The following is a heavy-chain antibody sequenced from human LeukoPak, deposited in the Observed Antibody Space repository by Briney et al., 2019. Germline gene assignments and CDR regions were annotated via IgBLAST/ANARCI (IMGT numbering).Heavy chain of an antibody. D-gene: IGHD4-11*01. V-gene: IGHV4-59*02. CDR3: ARAPFWAYSNYAY. CDR1: GGSVSPYY. Sequence: SETLSLTCTVSGGSVSPYYWSWIRQPPGKGLEWIGYIYYSGSTDYNPSLKSRVTISVDTSKNQFSLKLSSVTAADTAVYYCARAPFWAYSNYAYWGQGTLVTVSS. CDR2: IYYSGST. J-gene: IGHJ4*02.